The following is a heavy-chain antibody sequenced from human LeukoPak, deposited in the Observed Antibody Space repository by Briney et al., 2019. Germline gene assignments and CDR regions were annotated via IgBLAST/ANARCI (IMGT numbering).Heavy chain of an antibody. Sequence: PSETLSLTCTVSGASISAYYWSWIRQPPGKGLEWIGYIYYSGNTNYNPSLKSRVTISVDTSKNQFSLNLRSVTAADTAVYYCARFYGDYSRFDYWGQGTLVTGSS. CDR2: IYYSGNT. J-gene: IGHJ4*02. V-gene: IGHV4-59*01. CDR1: GASISAYY. CDR3: ARFYGDYSRFDY. D-gene: IGHD4-17*01.